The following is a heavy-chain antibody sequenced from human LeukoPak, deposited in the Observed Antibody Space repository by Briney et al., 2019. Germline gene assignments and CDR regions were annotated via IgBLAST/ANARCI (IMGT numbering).Heavy chain of an antibody. CDR1: GFTFSSYW. V-gene: IGHV3-7*01. D-gene: IGHD3-9*01. CDR3: ARVSTYYDILTGYYPYWYFDL. Sequence: GGSLRLSCAASGFTFSSYWMSWVRQAPGKGLEWVANIKQDGSEKYYVDSVKGRFTISRDNAKNSLYLQMNSLRAEDTAVYYCARVSTYYDILTGYYPYWYFDLWGRGTLVTVSS. J-gene: IGHJ2*01. CDR2: IKQDGSEK.